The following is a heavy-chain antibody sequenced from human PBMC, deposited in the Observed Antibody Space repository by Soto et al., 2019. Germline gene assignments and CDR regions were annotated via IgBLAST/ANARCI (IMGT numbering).Heavy chain of an antibody. CDR3: ARDVGGLAH. Sequence: EVQLVESGGGLVQPGGSLRLSCAASGFTFGSYWMHLVRQAPGKGLVWVSRISPDGTSPSNADSVKGRFTISRDNTKNTLHLQMDSLRVEETAVFYFARDVGGLAHWGQGTLVTVSS. J-gene: IGHJ4*02. D-gene: IGHD3-16*01. CDR1: GFTFGSYW. V-gene: IGHV3-74*01. CDR2: ISPDGTSP.